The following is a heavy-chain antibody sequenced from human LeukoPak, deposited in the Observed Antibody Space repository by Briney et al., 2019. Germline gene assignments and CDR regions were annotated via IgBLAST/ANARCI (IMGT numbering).Heavy chain of an antibody. D-gene: IGHD2-15*01. CDR1: GYTFTSYD. V-gene: IGHV1-8*01. J-gene: IGHJ4*02. CDR2: MNPNSGNT. Sequence: AVKVSCKASGYTFTSYDINLGRQATGQGVEWRGWMNPNSGNTDYAQKLQGSVTMTRHTSISPAYMELSSLRSEDTAVYYCARVDCSGGSCYSGFDYWGQGTLVTVSS. CDR3: ARVDCSGGSCYSGFDY.